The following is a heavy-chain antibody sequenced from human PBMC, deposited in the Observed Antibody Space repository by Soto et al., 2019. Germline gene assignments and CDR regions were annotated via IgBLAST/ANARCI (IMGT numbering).Heavy chain of an antibody. V-gene: IGHV2-5*02. Sequence: QITLKESGPTLVKPTQTLTLTCTFSGFSLSTSGVGVGWIRQPPGKALEWLALIYWDDDKRYSTSLKSRLTVAKDTSKNQVVLTMTTMDPMDTATYYCAHSYEDYAGNNFGSWAQGNLVTVSS. J-gene: IGHJ4*02. CDR2: IYWDDDK. CDR1: GFSLSTSGVG. CDR3: AHSYEDYAGNNFGS. D-gene: IGHD4-17*01.